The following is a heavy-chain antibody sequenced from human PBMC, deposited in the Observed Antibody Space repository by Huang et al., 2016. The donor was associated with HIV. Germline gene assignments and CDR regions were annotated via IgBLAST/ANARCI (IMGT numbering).Heavy chain of an antibody. CDR3: ARGQSGPSQWLASLGNYYYYMDV. D-gene: IGHD6-19*01. CDR2: IYYRGDS. CDR1: GGSISGRRYY. V-gene: IGHV4-39*01. Sequence: QLQLQGSGPGPVKPSATLSLTCSVSGGSISGRRYYWGWIRQPPGKGLEWIGSIYYRGDSHYSPSLKGRVTISVDTSKNQFSLKLSSVTAADTAVYYCARGQSGPSQWLASLGNYYYYMDVWGKGTTVTVSS. J-gene: IGHJ6*03.